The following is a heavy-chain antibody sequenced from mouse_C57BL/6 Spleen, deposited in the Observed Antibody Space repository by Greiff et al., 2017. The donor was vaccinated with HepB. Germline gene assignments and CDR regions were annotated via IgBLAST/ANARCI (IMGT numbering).Heavy chain of an antibody. D-gene: IGHD1-1*01. Sequence: EVQLQESGPGLVKPSQSLSLTCSVTGYSITSGYYWNWIRQFPGNKLEWMGYISYDGSNNYNPSLKNRISITRDTSKNQFFLKLNSVTTEDTATYYCASGDYYGSRPFDYWGQGTTLTVSS. CDR1: GYSITSGYY. CDR2: ISYDGSN. J-gene: IGHJ2*01. CDR3: ASGDYYGSRPFDY. V-gene: IGHV3-6*01.